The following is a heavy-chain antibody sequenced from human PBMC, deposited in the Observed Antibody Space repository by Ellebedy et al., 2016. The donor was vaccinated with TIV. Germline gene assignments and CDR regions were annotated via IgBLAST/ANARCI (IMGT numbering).Heavy chain of an antibody. V-gene: IGHV1-24*01. CDR2: FDPDDGET. Sequence: AASVKVSCKVSGYTLTELSMHWVRQAPGKGLEWMGGFDPDDGETIYAQKFQGRVTMTEDTSTDTAYMELSSLRSEDTAVYYCATDLRYCSNDVCFKRYDAFDIWGQGTMVTVSS. D-gene: IGHD2-8*01. CDR1: GYTLTELS. CDR3: ATDLRYCSNDVCFKRYDAFDI. J-gene: IGHJ3*02.